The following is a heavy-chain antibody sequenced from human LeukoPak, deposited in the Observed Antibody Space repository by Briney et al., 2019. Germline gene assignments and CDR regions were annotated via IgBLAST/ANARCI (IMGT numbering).Heavy chain of an antibody. CDR1: GFIFSGYG. D-gene: IGHD1-26*01. V-gene: IGHV3-30*02. CDR3: AKDPTYSGSYVD. J-gene: IGHJ4*02. CDR2: IRYDGSNK. Sequence: GGSLRLSCAASGFIFSGYGMHWVRQAPGKGPEWVAFIRYDGSNKYYADSVKGRFTISRDNSKNTLYLQMNSLRAEDTAVYYCAKDPTYSGSYVDWGQGTLVTVSS.